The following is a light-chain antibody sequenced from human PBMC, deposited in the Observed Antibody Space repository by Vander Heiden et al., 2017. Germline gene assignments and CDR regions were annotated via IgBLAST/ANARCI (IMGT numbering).Light chain of an antibody. CDR2: GAS. J-gene: IGKJ1*01. V-gene: IGKV3-15*01. CDR1: QSGSSN. CDR3: QQYNNWPGT. Sequence: EIEMTQPPATLSMSPGERATLSCRASQSGSSNIAWYQQKPGQAPRLLIYGASTRATGIPARFSGSGAGTEFTLTISSLQSEDVAVYYCQQYNNWPGTFGQGTKVEIK.